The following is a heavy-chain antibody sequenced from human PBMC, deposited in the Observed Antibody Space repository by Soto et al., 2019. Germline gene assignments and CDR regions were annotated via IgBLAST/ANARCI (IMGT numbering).Heavy chain of an antibody. J-gene: IGHJ6*02. CDR2: IYYSGST. Sequence: SETLSLTCTVSGGSISSGGYYWSWIRQHPGKGLEWIGYIYYSGSTYYNPSLKSRVTISVDTSKNQFSLKLSSVTAADTAVYYCASNSSKWPYYYYYGMDVWGQGTTVTVSS. D-gene: IGHD2-8*01. CDR3: ASNSSKWPYYYYYGMDV. CDR1: GGSISSGGYY. V-gene: IGHV4-31*03.